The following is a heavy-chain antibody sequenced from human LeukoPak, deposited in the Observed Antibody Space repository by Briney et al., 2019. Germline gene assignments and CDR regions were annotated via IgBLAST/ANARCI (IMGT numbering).Heavy chain of an antibody. D-gene: IGHD4-23*01. CDR1: GGSISSYY. CDR3: ARATRLAYGGNSYYFDY. J-gene: IGHJ4*02. CDR2: IYYSGST. V-gene: IGHV4-59*01. Sequence: SETLSLTCAVSGGSISSYYWSWIRQPPGKGLEWIGYIYYSGSTNYNPSLKSRVTISVDTSKNQFSLKLSSVTAADTAVYYCARATRLAYGGNSYYFDYWGQGTLVIVSS.